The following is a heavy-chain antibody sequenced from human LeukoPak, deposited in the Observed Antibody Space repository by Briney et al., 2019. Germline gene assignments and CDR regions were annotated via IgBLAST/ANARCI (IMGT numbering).Heavy chain of an antibody. Sequence: GGSLRLSCAASGFPFSSYSMNWVRQAPGEGLEWVSYISSSRTTSYADSVKGRFTISRDNAQNSLYLQMSSLRAEDTAVYYCARHVVAVGFDYWGQGTLVTVSS. D-gene: IGHD3-22*01. CDR3: ARHVVAVGFDY. CDR1: GFPFSSYS. J-gene: IGHJ4*02. CDR2: ISSSRTT. V-gene: IGHV3-48*04.